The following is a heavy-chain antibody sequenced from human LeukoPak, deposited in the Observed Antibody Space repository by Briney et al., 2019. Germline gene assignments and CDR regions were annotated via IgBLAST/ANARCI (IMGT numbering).Heavy chain of an antibody. CDR2: IYHSGST. D-gene: IGHD1-26*01. J-gene: IGHJ4*02. Sequence: SETLSLTCAVSGGSTSSGGYSWSWIRQPPGKGLEWIGYIYHSGSTNYNPSLKSRVTISVDPSKNQFSLKLRDVTAADTAVYYCAREYSGSYSRFDYWAREPWSPSPQ. CDR1: GGSTSSGGYS. CDR3: AREYSGSYSRFDY. V-gene: IGHV4-61*08.